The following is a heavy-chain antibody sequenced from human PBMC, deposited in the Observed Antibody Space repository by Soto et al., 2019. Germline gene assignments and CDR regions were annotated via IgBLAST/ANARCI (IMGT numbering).Heavy chain of an antibody. V-gene: IGHV1-46*01. Sequence: YMHWVRQAPGPGLEWMGIINPSGGSTSYAQRFKGRVTMTRDTSTSTVYMELSSLRSEDTAVYYCARDANELLHYYFDYWGQGTLVTVS. D-gene: IGHD3-22*01. CDR2: INPSGGST. CDR3: ARDANELLHYYFDY. J-gene: IGHJ4*02. CDR1: Y.